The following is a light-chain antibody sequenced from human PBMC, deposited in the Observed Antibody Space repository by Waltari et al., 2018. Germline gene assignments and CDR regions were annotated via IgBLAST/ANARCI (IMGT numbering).Light chain of an antibody. V-gene: IGKV3-11*01. J-gene: IGKJ2*01. CDR2: DAS. CDR1: QSVDNY. CDR3: QQRSNWPPFT. Sequence: IVLTQSPATLSLSPGDRATLSCRASQSVDNYLAWYQKKPGQAPRLLIYDASNRATGIPARFSGSGSGTHFILTISSLEPEDFAVYYCQQRSNWPPFTLGQGTKLEIK.